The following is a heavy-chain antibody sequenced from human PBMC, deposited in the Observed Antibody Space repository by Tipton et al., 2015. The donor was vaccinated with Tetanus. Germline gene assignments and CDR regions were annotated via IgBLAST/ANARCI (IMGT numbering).Heavy chain of an antibody. CDR1: GGSISSYY. J-gene: IGHJ5*02. CDR3: ARGLTSPSMGVWFDP. CDR2: IYYSGST. Sequence: LRLSCTVSGGSISSYYWSWIRQPPGKGLEWIGYIYYSGSTNYNPSLKSRVTISVDTSKNQFSLNLNSVTAADTAIYYCARGLTSPSMGVWFDPWGQGTLVTVSS. D-gene: IGHD2-2*01. V-gene: IGHV4-59*12.